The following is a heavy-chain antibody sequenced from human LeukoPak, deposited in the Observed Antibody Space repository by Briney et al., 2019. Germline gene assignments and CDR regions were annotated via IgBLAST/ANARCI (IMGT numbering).Heavy chain of an antibody. J-gene: IGHJ6*03. Sequence: SETLSLTCTVSGGSISSYYWSWIRQPAGKGLEWIGRMYTSGSISYNPSLKSRVTMSVDTAKNQFPLKLSSVTAADTAVYYCARATSKQGAHYMDVWGKGTTVTISS. CDR1: GGSISSYY. CDR3: ARATSKQGAHYMDV. CDR2: MYTSGSI. V-gene: IGHV4-4*07. D-gene: IGHD3-16*01.